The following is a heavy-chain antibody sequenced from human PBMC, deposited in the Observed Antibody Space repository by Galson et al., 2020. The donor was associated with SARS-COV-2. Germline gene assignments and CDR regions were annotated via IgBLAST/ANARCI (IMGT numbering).Heavy chain of an antibody. Sequence: SQTLSLTCAVYGGSFSGYYWSWIRQPPGKGLEWIGEINHSGSTNYNPSLKSRVTISVDTSKNQLSLKLSSVTAADTAVYYCARAGYSSSWYGRRDGMDVWGQGTTVTVSS. V-gene: IGHV4-34*01. J-gene: IGHJ6*02. CDR2: INHSGST. CDR3: ARAGYSSSWYGRRDGMDV. CDR1: GGSFSGYY. D-gene: IGHD6-13*01.